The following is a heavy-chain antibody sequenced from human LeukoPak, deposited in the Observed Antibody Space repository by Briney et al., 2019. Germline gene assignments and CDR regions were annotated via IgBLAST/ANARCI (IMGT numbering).Heavy chain of an antibody. CDR3: ARVWFGELYLFDY. D-gene: IGHD3-10*01. CDR2: ISSSGGNI. V-gene: IGHV3-48*03. Sequence: QPGGSLRLSCAASGFTFSSYEMIWVRQAPGKGLEWISYISSSGGNIYYADSVKGRFTISRDNAKNSLYLQMNSLRAEDTAVYYCARVWFGELYLFDYWGQGTLVTVSS. J-gene: IGHJ4*02. CDR1: GFTFSSYE.